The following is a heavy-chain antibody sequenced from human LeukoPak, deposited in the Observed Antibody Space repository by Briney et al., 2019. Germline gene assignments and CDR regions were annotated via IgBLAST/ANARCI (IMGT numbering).Heavy chain of an antibody. CDR2: IYYSAST. Sequence: SQTLSLTCTVSGGSVSSGSYYWSWIRQPPGKGLEWIGYIYYSASTNYSPSLKSRVTISVDTSNNQFSLKLSSVTAADTAVYYCARGSRGYSYGWGQGTLVTVSS. V-gene: IGHV4-61*01. D-gene: IGHD5-18*01. CDR3: ARGSRGYSYG. CDR1: GGSVSSGSYY. J-gene: IGHJ4*02.